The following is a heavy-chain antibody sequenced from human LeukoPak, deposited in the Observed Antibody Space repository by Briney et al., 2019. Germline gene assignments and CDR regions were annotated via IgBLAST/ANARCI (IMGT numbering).Heavy chain of an antibody. J-gene: IGHJ6*02. CDR1: GYTFTNYY. CDR2: IIPILGIA. D-gene: IGHD3-10*01. Sequence: SVKVSCKASGYTFTNYYMHWVRQAPGQGLEWMGRIIPILGIANYAQKFQGRVTITADKSTSTAYMELSSLRSEDTAVYYCARGYGSGSYPLGYYYGMDVWGQGTTVTVSS. CDR3: ARGYGSGSYPLGYYYGMDV. V-gene: IGHV1-69*04.